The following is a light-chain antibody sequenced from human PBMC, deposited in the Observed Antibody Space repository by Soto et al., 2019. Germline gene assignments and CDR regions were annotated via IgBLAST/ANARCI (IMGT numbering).Light chain of an antibody. CDR1: SSDVAGYKY. J-gene: IGLJ3*02. CDR3: SSYTSTTTLEGV. V-gene: IGLV2-14*01. Sequence: QSALTQPASVSGSPGQSITISCTGTSSDVAGYKYVSWYQQHPGKAPKLMIYEVSNRPSGVSNRFSGSKSGNTASLTISGLQPEDEADYYCSSYTSTTTLEGVFGGGIKLTVL. CDR2: EVS.